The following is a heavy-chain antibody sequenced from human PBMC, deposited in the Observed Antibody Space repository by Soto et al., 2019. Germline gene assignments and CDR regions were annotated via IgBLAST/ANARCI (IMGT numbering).Heavy chain of an antibody. V-gene: IGHV4-59*01. CDR1: GGSFNSYY. CDR3: ARDGDGRMTTNPYYYNGMDV. CDR2: VFYTGRA. J-gene: IGHJ6*02. Sequence: SETLSLTCAVYGGSFNSYYWSWVRQPPGKGLEWIGYVFYTGRANYNASLKSRVSISLDTSNYQFSLKLSSVTAADTAVYYCARDGDGRMTTNPYYYNGMDVWGPGTTVTVSS. D-gene: IGHD4-4*01.